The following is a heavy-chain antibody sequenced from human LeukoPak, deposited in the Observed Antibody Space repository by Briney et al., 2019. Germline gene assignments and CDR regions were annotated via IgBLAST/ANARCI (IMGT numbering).Heavy chain of an antibody. CDR1: GFTFSDYY. D-gene: IGHD2-15*01. Sequence: GGSLRLSCAASGFTFSDYYMTWIRQAPGKGLEWVSYISSTGTYRDYADSVKGRFTISRGNPKNSLVLQMTNLRAEDTAMYYCATYPLGYCSYGSCAGNYRGQGTLVTVSS. V-gene: IGHV3-11*01. CDR3: ATYPLGYCSYGSCAGNY. CDR2: ISSTGTYR. J-gene: IGHJ4*02.